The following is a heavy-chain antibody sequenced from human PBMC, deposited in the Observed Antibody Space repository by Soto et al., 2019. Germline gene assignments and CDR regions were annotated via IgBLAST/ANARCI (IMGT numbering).Heavy chain of an antibody. Sequence: PGGSLRLSCAASGFTFSSYAMHWVRQAPGKGLEWVAVISYDGSNKYYADSVKGRFTISRDNSKNTLYLQMNSLRAEDTAVYYCASTTYYDFWSGWQYYYGMDVWGQGTTVTVSS. CDR2: ISYDGSNK. CDR1: GFTFSSYA. D-gene: IGHD3-3*01. V-gene: IGHV3-30-3*01. CDR3: ASTTYYDFWSGWQYYYGMDV. J-gene: IGHJ6*02.